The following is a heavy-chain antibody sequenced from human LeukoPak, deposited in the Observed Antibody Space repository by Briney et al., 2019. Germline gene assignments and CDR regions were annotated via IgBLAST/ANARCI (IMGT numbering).Heavy chain of an antibody. D-gene: IGHD3-16*01. Sequence: ASVKVSCKASGYTFTTYGIGWVRQAPGQRLKCMRWISGYNGNTNYAQKFQGRVTMTTDTSTSTAYMELRSLRSDDTAVYYCARTSHESVLYWSDPWGQGTLVNVSS. J-gene: IGHJ5*02. CDR3: ARTSHESVLYWSDP. CDR1: GYTFTTYG. CDR2: ISGYNGNT. V-gene: IGHV1-18*01.